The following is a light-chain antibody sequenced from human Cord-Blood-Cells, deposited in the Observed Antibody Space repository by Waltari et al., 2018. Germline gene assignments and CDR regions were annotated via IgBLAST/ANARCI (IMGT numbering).Light chain of an antibody. CDR3: QVWDSSSDHVV. Sequence: SYVLTQPPSVSVAPGKTARITCGGNNIGSKSVHWYQQKPGQAPVLVIYYDSDPPSGIPERFSGSNSGNTATLTSSRVEAGDEADYYCQVWDSSSDHVVFGGGTKLTVL. CDR1: NIGSKS. CDR2: YDS. J-gene: IGLJ2*01. V-gene: IGLV3-21*04.